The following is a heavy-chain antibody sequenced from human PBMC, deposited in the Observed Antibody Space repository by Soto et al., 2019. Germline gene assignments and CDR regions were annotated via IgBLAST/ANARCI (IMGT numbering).Heavy chain of an antibody. CDR3: ARYYDFWSGSLSMDV. J-gene: IGHJ6*03. CDR1: GGSISSGGYY. CDR2: IYYSGST. Sequence: SETLSLTCTVSGGSISSGGYYWSWIRQHPGKGLEWIGYIYYSGSTYYNPSLKSRVTISVDTSKNQFSLKLSSVTAADTAVYYCARYYDFWSGSLSMDVWGKGTTVTVSS. V-gene: IGHV4-31*03. D-gene: IGHD3-3*01.